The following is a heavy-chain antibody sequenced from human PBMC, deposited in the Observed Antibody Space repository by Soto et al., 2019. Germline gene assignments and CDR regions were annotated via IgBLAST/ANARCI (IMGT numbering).Heavy chain of an antibody. Sequence: GASVKVSCKASEDTFSNYAISWVRQAPGQGLEWMGGIIPIFGTANYAQKFQGRVTITADTSANTVSLELSSLRSEDTAVYYCASTKDDSSAYYVGYLALWGRGTLVTVSS. J-gene: IGHJ2*01. D-gene: IGHD3-22*01. CDR1: EDTFSNYA. V-gene: IGHV1-69*06. CDR3: ASTKDDSSAYYVGYLAL. CDR2: IIPIFGTA.